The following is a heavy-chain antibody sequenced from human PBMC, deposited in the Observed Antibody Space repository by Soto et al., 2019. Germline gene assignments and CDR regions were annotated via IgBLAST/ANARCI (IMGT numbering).Heavy chain of an antibody. CDR1: GGSISSYY. CDR2: IYYSGST. J-gene: IGHJ5*02. D-gene: IGHD6-6*01. Sequence: SETLSLTCTVSGGSISSYYWSWIRQPPGKGLEWIGYIYYSGSTNYNPSLKSRVTISVDTSKNQFSLKLSSVTAADTAVYYCARDLFSSSSGWFDPWGQGTLVTVSS. CDR3: ARDLFSSSSGWFDP. V-gene: IGHV4-59*01.